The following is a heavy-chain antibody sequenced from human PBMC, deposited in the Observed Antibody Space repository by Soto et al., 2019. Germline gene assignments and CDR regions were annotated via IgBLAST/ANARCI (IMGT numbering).Heavy chain of an antibody. V-gene: IGHV3-23*01. Sequence: GGSLRLSCAASGSSLSNYAMSWVRQAPGKGLEWVSAISGSGGSTYYADSVKGRFTISRDNSKNTLYLQMNSLRAEDTAVYYCAKMIEGSSGWYYWYFDLWGRGTLVTVSS. CDR2: ISGSGGST. D-gene: IGHD6-19*01. CDR1: GSSLSNYA. CDR3: AKMIEGSSGWYYWYFDL. J-gene: IGHJ2*01.